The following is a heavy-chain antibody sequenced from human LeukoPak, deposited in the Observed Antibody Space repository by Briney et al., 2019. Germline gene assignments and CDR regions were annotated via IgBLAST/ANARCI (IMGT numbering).Heavy chain of an antibody. CDR3: ARTWALKLELPGQFHY. CDR2: VYYKGTT. D-gene: IGHD1-7*01. V-gene: IGHV4-59*08. CDR1: GGSLTNYY. J-gene: IGHJ4*02. Sequence: PSEPLSLTCTVSGGSLTNYYWNWMRQSPGKTLVWIGFVYYKGTTNFNPALRSRVSMSVDMSRNQFSLSLSSVTAADTAVYYCARTWALKLELPGQFHYWGQGRQVTVSS.